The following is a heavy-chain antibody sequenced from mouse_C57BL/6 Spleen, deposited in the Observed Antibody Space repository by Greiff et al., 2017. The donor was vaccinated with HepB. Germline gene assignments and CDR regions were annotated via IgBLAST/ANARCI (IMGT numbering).Heavy chain of an antibody. D-gene: IGHD1-1*01. J-gene: IGHJ3*01. CDR3: ARWYYGSSSWFAY. CDR2: IYPSDSET. Sequence: VQLQQPGAELVRPGSSVKLSCKASGYTFTSYWMDWVKQRPGQGLEWIGNIYPSDSETHYNQKFKDKATLTVDKSSSTAYMQLSSLTSEDSAVYYCARWYYGSSSWFAYWGQGTLVTVSA. CDR1: GYTFTSYW. V-gene: IGHV1-61*01.